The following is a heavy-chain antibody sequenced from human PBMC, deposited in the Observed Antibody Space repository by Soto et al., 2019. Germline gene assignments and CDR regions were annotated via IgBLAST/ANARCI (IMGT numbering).Heavy chain of an antibody. CDR2: IVVGSGNT. CDR3: AASPSYYYGSGSLDY. Sequence: GASVKVSCKASGFTFTSSAMQWVRQARGQRLEWIGWIVVGSGNTNYAQKFQERVTITRDMSTSTAYMELSSLRSEDTAVYYCAASPSYYYGSGSLDYWGQGTLVTVSS. D-gene: IGHD3-10*01. CDR1: GFTFTSSA. V-gene: IGHV1-58*02. J-gene: IGHJ4*02.